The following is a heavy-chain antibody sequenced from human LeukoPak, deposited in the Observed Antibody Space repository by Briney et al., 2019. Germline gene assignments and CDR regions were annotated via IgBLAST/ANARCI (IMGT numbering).Heavy chain of an antibody. CDR3: ARDRPGRHCSTTRCYIASPFDP. CDR1: RCTFSSYA. D-gene: IGHD2-2*02. V-gene: IGHV1-69*01. CDR2: VIPIFGTA. Sequence: GASAKVSCKASRCTFSSYAISWVRQAPGQGLEWMGGVIPIFGTAIYAQKLQARVTITADDSTSTAYMELSSLRSEDTAVYYCARDRPGRHCSTTRCYIASPFDPWGQGTLVTVSS. J-gene: IGHJ5*02.